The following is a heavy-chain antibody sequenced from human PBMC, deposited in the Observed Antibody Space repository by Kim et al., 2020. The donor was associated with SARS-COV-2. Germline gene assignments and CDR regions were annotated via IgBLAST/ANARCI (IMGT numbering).Heavy chain of an antibody. V-gene: IGHV1-2*06. CDR2: INPNSGGT. J-gene: IGHJ6*02. Sequence: ASVKVSCKASGYTFTGYYMHWVRQAPGQGLEWMGRINPNSGGTNYAQKFQGRVTMTRDTSISTAYMELSRLRSDDTAVYYCARSELLWFGEGLYYYYYGMDVWGQGTTVTVSS. CDR3: ARSELLWFGEGLYYYYYGMDV. CDR1: GYTFTGYY. D-gene: IGHD3-10*01.